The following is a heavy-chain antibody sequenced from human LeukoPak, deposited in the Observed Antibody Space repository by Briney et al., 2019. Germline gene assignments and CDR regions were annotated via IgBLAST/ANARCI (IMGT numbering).Heavy chain of an antibody. Sequence: PGGSLRLSCAASGFTFSSYSMNWVRQAPGKGLEWVSSISSSSSYIYYADSVKGRFTISRDNAKNSLYLQMNSLRAEDTAVYYCARVGGSLSRSYLAYYMDVWGKGTTVTVSS. CDR1: GFTFSSYS. D-gene: IGHD3-10*01. CDR3: ARVGGSLSRSYLAYYMDV. CDR2: ISSSSSYI. V-gene: IGHV3-21*01. J-gene: IGHJ6*03.